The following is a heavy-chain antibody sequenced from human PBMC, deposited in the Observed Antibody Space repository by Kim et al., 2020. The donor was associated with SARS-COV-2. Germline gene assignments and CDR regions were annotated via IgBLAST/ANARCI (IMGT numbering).Heavy chain of an antibody. V-gene: IGHV3-66*01. D-gene: IGHD3-10*01. J-gene: IGHJ5*02. CDR3: ARGGSRGFGDPDWFDP. CDR2: IYSGGST. Sequence: GGSLRLSCAASGFTVSSNYMSWVRQAPGKGLEWVSVIYSGGSTYYADSVKGRFTISRDNSKNTLYLQMNSLRAEDTAVYYCARGGSRGFGDPDWFDPWGQGTLVTVSS. CDR1: GFTVSSNY.